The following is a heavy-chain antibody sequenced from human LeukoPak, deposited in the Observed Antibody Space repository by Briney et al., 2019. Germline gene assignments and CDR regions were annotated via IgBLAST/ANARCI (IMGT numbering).Heavy chain of an antibody. CDR3: ARDQHIVVVTAILGWFDP. CDR2: IYYSGST. V-gene: IGHV4-59*12. Sequence: SETLSLTCTVSGGSISSYYWSWIRQPPGKGLEWIGYIYYSGSTNYNPSLKSRVTISVDTSKNQFSLKLSSVTAADTAVYYCARDQHIVVVTAILGWFDPWGQGTLVTVSS. D-gene: IGHD2-21*02. CDR1: GGSISSYY. J-gene: IGHJ5*02.